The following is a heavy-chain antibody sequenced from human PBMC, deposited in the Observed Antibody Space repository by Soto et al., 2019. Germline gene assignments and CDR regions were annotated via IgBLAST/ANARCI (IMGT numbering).Heavy chain of an antibody. V-gene: IGHV4-59*01. D-gene: IGHD5-18*01. CDR2: ISYSGST. Sequence: SETLSLTCSVSGGSISSSFWSWMRQPPGKELEWIGYISYSGSTTYNPSLKSRITLSVDTSKNQFSLRVASVTAADTAVYYCARGHRAMEYYYYYGMDVWGQGTTVTVSS. J-gene: IGHJ6*02. CDR1: GGSISSSF. CDR3: ARGHRAMEYYYYYGMDV.